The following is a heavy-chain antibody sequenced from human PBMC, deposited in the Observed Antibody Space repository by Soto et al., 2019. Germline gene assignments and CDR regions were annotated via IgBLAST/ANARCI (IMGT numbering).Heavy chain of an antibody. CDR1: GGSISSYY. CDR3: ARHVRHCSSTSCYGGRDYYYYYYMDV. Sequence: SETLSLTCTVSGGSISSYYWSWIRQPPGKGLEWIGYIYYSGSTNYNPSLKSRVTISVDTSKNQFSLKLSSVTAADTAGYYCARHVRHCSSTSCYGGRDYYYYYYMDVWGKGTTVTVSS. J-gene: IGHJ6*03. D-gene: IGHD2-2*01. V-gene: IGHV4-59*08. CDR2: IYYSGST.